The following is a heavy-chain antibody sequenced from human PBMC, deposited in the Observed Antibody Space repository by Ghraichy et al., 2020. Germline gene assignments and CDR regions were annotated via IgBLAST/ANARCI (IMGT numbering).Heavy chain of an antibody. CDR3: ARANWYSSGWYYFDY. CDR1: GYTFTSYA. V-gene: IGHV1-3*01. J-gene: IGHJ4*02. CDR2: INAGNGNT. Sequence: ASVKVSCKASGYTFTSYAMHWVRQAPGQRLEWMGWINAGNGNTKYSQKFQGRVTITRDTSASTAYMELSSLRSEDTAVYYCARANWYSSGWYYFDYWGQGTLVTVSS. D-gene: IGHD6-19*01.